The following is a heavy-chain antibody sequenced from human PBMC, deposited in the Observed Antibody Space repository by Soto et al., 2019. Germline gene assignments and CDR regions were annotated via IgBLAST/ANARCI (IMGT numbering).Heavy chain of an antibody. V-gene: IGHV6-1*01. J-gene: IGHJ6*02. CDR2: TYYRSKWYN. Sequence: SQTLSLTCAISGDSVSSNSAAWNWIRQSPSRGLEWLGRTYYRSKWYNDYAVSVKSRITINPDTSKNQFSLQLNSVTPEDTAVYYCARDGVTIFGVVLKYYYYGMDVWGQGTTVTVSS. D-gene: IGHD3-3*01. CDR1: GDSVSSNSAA. CDR3: ARDGVTIFGVVLKYYYYGMDV.